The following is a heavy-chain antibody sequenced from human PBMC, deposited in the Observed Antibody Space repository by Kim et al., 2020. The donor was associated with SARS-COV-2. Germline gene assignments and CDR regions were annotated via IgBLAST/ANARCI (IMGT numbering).Heavy chain of an antibody. CDR1: GGSISSGGYY. Sequence: SETLSLTCTVSGGSISSGGYYWSWIRQHPGKGLEWIGYIYYSGSTYYNPSLKSRVTVSVDTSKNQFSLKLSSVTAADTAVYYCARDVGAVAGNRLDYWGQRALVTVS. CDR2: IYYSGST. J-gene: IGHJ4*02. CDR3: ARDVGAVAGNRLDY. V-gene: IGHV4-31*03. D-gene: IGHD6-19*01.